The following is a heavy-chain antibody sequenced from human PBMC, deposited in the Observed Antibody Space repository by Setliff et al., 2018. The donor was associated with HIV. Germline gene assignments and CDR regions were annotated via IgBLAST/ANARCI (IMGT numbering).Heavy chain of an antibody. D-gene: IGHD2-21*02. CDR2: IYKSGSA. Sequence: SETLSLTCRVSGGSISSYHLSWIRQPPGKGLEWIGHIYKSGSANYSPSLKGRVTISADTSRNKFSLKQTSGTAADTAIYYCASRGIVVVTMSMPDEFFVHWGHGTLVTVSS. J-gene: IGHJ1*01. CDR3: ASRGIVVVTMSMPDEFFVH. CDR1: GGSISSYH. V-gene: IGHV4-4*08.